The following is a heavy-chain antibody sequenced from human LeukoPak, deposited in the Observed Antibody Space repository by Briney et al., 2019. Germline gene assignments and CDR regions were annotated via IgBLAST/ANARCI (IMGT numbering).Heavy chain of an antibody. V-gene: IGHV3-64D*09. Sequence: GGSLRLSCSASGFTFSRYAMHWVRQAPGKGLEYVSGITSDGGSTYYADSVKGRFTISRDNSKNTLYLQMSSQRTEDTAVYSCVKTYGYCSATGCYVFDHWGQGTLVTVSS. CDR2: ITSDGGST. CDR3: VKTYGYCSATGCYVFDH. D-gene: IGHD2-2*01. J-gene: IGHJ4*02. CDR1: GFTFSRYA.